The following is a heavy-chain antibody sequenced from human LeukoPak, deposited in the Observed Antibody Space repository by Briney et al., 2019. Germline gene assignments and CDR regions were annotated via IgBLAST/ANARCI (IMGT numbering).Heavy chain of an antibody. CDR1: GYSISSGYY. V-gene: IGHV4-38-2*02. J-gene: IGHJ3*01. D-gene: IGHD3-10*01. Sequence: SETLSLTCTVSGYSISSGYYWGWIRQPPGKGLEWIGSIYHSGSTYYNPSLKSRVTISVDTSKNQVSLNLSSVTAADTARYFCARTYYYTSGTYIDVFDVWGQGTMVTVSS. CDR2: IYHSGST. CDR3: ARTYYYTSGTYIDVFDV.